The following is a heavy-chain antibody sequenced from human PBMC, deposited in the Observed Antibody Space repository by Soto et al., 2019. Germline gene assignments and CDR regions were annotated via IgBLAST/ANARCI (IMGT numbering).Heavy chain of an antibody. CDR1: GDSIISGGYY. CDR2: IHSSGIT. Sequence: QVQLQESGPGLVKPSQTLSLTCTVSGDSIISGGYYWSWIRQHPGKGLEWIGYIHSSGITYYNPSLMSRLTLSVDTSKSQFSLNLSSMTAAYAAVYYCARSLSWKFDLWGRGTLVTVPS. CDR3: ARSLSWKFDL. D-gene: IGHD1-1*01. J-gene: IGHJ2*01. V-gene: IGHV4-31*03.